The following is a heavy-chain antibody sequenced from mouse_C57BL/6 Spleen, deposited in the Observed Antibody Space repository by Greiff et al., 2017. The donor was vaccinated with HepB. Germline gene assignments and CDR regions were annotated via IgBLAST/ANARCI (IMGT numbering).Heavy chain of an antibody. Sequence: QVHVKQSGAELVKPGASVKISCKASGYAFSSYWMNWVKQRPGKGLEWIGQIYPGDGDTNYNGKFKGKATLTADKSSSTAYMQLSSLTSEDSAVYFCAKGLYYDYTWFAYWGQGTLVTVSA. D-gene: IGHD2-4*01. J-gene: IGHJ3*01. CDR2: IYPGDGDT. CDR1: GYAFSSYW. CDR3: AKGLYYDYTWFAY. V-gene: IGHV1-80*01.